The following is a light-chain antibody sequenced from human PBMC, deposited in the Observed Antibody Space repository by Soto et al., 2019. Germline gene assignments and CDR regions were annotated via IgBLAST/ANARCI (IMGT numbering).Light chain of an antibody. CDR3: QQYNKWPQT. CDR2: GAS. V-gene: IGKV3-15*01. CDR1: QSITSD. Sequence: EIVLTQSPGTLSLSPGERATLSCRASQSITSDLAWYQHKPGQTPRLLIHGASNRATGIPARFSGVGSGTEFTLTISSLQSEDFGVYYCQQYNKWPQTFGQGTRLEIK. J-gene: IGKJ5*01.